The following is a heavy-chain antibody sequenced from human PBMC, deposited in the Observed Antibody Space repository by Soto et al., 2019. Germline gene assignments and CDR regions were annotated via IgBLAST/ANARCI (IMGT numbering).Heavy chain of an antibody. CDR2: IWYDGSNK. Sequence: LRLSCAASGFTFSSYGMHWVRQAPGKGLEWVAVIWYDGSNKYYADSVKGRFTISRDNSKNTLYLQMNSLRAEDTAVYYCARVDYGDYVADYWGQGTLVTVSS. V-gene: IGHV3-33*01. D-gene: IGHD4-17*01. CDR1: GFTFSSYG. CDR3: ARVDYGDYVADY. J-gene: IGHJ4*02.